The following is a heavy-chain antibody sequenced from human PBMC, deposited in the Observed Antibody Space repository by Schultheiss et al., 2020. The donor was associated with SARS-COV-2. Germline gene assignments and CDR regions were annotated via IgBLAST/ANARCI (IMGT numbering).Heavy chain of an antibody. J-gene: IGHJ5*01. CDR1: GYTFTGYY. CDR3: ARSKVYADHGFWFDS. Sequence: ASVKVSCKASGYTFTGYYMHWVRQAPGQGLEWMGWINPNSGGTNYAQKFQGWVTMTRDTSISTAYMELSRLRSDDTAVYYCARSKVYADHGFWFDSWGQGTLVTVSS. D-gene: IGHD2-8*01. V-gene: IGHV1-2*04. CDR2: INPNSGGT.